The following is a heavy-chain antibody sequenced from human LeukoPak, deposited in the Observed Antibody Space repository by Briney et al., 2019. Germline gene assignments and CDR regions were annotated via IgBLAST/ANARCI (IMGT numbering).Heavy chain of an antibody. D-gene: IGHD4-17*01. Sequence: GESLKISCKGSGSSFTNHWIAWVRQLPGKGLEWMEIIYPGDSDTRYSPSFQGQVTISADKSISTAYLQWSSLKASDTAMYYCARQTYDYGDYGGYYMDVWAKGPRSPSP. J-gene: IGHJ6*03. CDR2: IYPGDSDT. CDR3: ARQTYDYGDYGGYYMDV. CDR1: GSSFTNHW. V-gene: IGHV5-51*01.